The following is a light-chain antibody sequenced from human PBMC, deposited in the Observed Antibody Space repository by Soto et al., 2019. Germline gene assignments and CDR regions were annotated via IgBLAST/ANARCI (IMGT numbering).Light chain of an antibody. V-gene: IGKV2D-29*02. J-gene: IGKJ5*01. CDR1: QSLLHITGEAF. Sequence: DGVMTQTPLSLSVATGKPASISCKSSQSLLHITGEAFLFWYLQKPGQSPQXXIYEVSTRVSGVPDRFSGSGSGTDFTLEISRVETDDGGIYYWMQSTQRPPTVGQGTRVEIK. CDR2: EVS. CDR3: MQSTQRPPT.